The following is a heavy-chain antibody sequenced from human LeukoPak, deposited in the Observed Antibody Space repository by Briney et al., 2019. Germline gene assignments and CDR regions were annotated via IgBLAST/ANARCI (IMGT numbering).Heavy chain of an antibody. CDR3: ATTWANPYDCGGDCYSAGRFDY. CDR2: IWSDGSNK. Sequence: PGGSLRLSCAASGFTFSHYGMHWVRQAPGKGLEWVAVIWSDGSNKYYGDSVKGRFTISRDNSKNTLYLQMNSLRAEDTAVYYCATTWANPYDCGGDCYSAGRFDYWGQGTLVTVSS. V-gene: IGHV3-30*02. CDR1: GFTFSHYG. D-gene: IGHD2-21*02. J-gene: IGHJ4*02.